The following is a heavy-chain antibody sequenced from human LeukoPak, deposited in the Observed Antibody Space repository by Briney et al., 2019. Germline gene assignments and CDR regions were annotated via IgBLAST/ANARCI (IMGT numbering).Heavy chain of an antibody. V-gene: IGHV4-39*01. J-gene: IGHJ3*02. CDR1: GDSIRSSSYY. Sequence: SDTLSLTCTVSGDSIRSSSYYWGWIRQPPGKGLEWIGNIYYTGSTYYHPSLKSRVTISVDTSKNQFSLKLSSVTAADTAVYSCVRHVARAFDIWGQGTKVTVSS. CDR2: IYYTGST. CDR3: VRHVARAFDI.